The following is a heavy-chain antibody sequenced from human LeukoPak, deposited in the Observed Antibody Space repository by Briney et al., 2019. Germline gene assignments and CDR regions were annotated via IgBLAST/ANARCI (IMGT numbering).Heavy chain of an antibody. CDR2: ISAYNGNT. D-gene: IGHD5-12*01. J-gene: IGHJ6*03. V-gene: IGHV1-18*01. CDR3: AREDMSGYDLNYYYMDV. Sequence: SVKVSCKASGYTFTSYGISWVRQAPGQGLEWMGWISAYNGNTNYAQKLQGRVTMTTDTSTSTAYMELRSLRSDDTAVYYCAREDMSGYDLNYYYMDVWGKGTTVTVSS. CDR1: GYTFTSYG.